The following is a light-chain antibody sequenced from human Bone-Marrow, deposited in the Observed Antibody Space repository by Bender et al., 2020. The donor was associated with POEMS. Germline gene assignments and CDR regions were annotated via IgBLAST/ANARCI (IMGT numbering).Light chain of an antibody. V-gene: IGLV2-14*02. Sequence: QSALTQPASVSGSPGQSITISCTGTSSGVGSYNLVSWYQQHPGKAPKLMIYEANKRPSGVSHRFSGSKSGNTASLTISGLLPEDEADYYCTSYTHTSTPVIFGGGTRLTVL. J-gene: IGLJ2*01. CDR3: TSYTHTSTPVI. CDR1: SSGVGSYNL. CDR2: EAN.